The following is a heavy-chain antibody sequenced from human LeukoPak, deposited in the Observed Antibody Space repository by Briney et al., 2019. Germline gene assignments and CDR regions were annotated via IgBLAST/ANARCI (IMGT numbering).Heavy chain of an antibody. V-gene: IGHV4-39*07. D-gene: IGHD3-16*01. Sequence: SETLSLTCTVSGGSISSSSYYWGWIRQPPGKGLEWIGSIYYSGSTYYNPSLKSRVTISVDTSKNQFSLRLSSVTAADTAVYYCARGAYPHFDYWGQGTLVTVSS. CDR2: IYYSGST. J-gene: IGHJ4*02. CDR1: GGSISSSSYY. CDR3: ARGAYPHFDY.